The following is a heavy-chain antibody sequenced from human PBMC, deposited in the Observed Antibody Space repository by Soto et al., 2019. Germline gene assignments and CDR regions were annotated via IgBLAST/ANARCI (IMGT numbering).Heavy chain of an antibody. CDR2: INWNSDTI. Sequence: ALRHSCAASGFTFDDYAMQWVRQAPGKGLEWVSGINWNSDTIGYAESVKGRFTVSRDNAKGSLLLQMSSLRAEDTAVYFCAMSNSNDLYYHFESWGQGTPVTVSS. J-gene: IGHJ4*02. CDR3: AMSNSNDLYYHFES. D-gene: IGHD3-22*01. V-gene: IGHV3-9*01. CDR1: GFTFDDYA.